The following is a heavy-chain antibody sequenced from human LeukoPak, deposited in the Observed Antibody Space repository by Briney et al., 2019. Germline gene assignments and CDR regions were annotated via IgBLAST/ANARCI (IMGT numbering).Heavy chain of an antibody. CDR2: IYAGGST. CDR1: GLTVSDNY. V-gene: IGHV3-66*02. CDR3: ARDRSYDSSGYPFDF. J-gene: IGHJ4*02. Sequence: PGGSLRLSCAASGLTVSDNYMTWVRQAPGKGLEWVSVIYAGGSTFYADSVKGRFTISSDNSKNTVYLQMNSLRAEDTAVYYCARDRSYDSSGYPFDFWGQGTLVTVSS. D-gene: IGHD3-22*01.